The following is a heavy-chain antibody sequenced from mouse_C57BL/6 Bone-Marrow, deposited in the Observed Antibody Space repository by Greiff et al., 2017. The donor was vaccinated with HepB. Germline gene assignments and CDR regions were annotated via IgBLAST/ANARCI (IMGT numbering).Heavy chain of an antibody. Sequence: VQLQQPGAELVRPGSSVKLSCKASGYTFTSYWMHWVKQRPIQGLEWIGNIDPSDSETHYNQKFKDKATLTVDKSSSTAYLQLSSLTSEDSAVYDCAREAYDYDGFAYWGQGTLVTVSA. V-gene: IGHV1-52*01. D-gene: IGHD2-4*01. CDR3: AREAYDYDGFAY. J-gene: IGHJ3*01. CDR1: GYTFTSYW. CDR2: IDPSDSET.